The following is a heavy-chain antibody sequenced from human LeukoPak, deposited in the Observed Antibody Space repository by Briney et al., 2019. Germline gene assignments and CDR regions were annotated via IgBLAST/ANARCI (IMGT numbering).Heavy chain of an antibody. Sequence: SVKVSCKASGGTFSSYAISWVRQAPGQGLEWMGRIIPILGIANYAQKFQGRVTITADKSTSTAYMELSSLRSEDTAVYYCARAAGSGWYGPVDYWGQGTLVTVSS. CDR1: GGTFSSYA. J-gene: IGHJ4*02. V-gene: IGHV1-69*04. CDR3: ARAAGSGWYGPVDY. CDR2: IIPILGIA. D-gene: IGHD6-19*01.